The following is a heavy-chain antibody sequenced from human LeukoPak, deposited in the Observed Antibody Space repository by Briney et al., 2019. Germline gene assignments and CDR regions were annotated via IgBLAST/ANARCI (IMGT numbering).Heavy chain of an antibody. D-gene: IGHD4-17*01. CDR2: IYHSGGA. V-gene: IGHV4-30-4*01. Sequence: PSETLSLTCTVSGGSISSGDYYWSWIRQPPGKGLEWIAYIYHSGGAYYNPSLKSRVTISVDTSKNQFSLKLTSVTAADTAVYYCARTFQAPSYGDSDSRTKYPYSMDVWGQGTMVAVSS. CDR1: GGSISSGDYY. CDR3: ARTFQAPSYGDSDSRTKYPYSMDV. J-gene: IGHJ6*02.